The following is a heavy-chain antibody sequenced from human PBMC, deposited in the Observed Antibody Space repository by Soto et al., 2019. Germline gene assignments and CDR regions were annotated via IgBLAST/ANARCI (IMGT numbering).Heavy chain of an antibody. CDR2: IYYSGST. J-gene: IGHJ4*02. CDR3: ARVLRFLEWLPEYYFDY. V-gene: IGHV4-59*01. D-gene: IGHD3-3*01. CDR1: GGSISSYY. Sequence: SETLSLTCTVSGGSISSYYWSWIRQPPGKGLEWIGYIYYSGSTNYNPSLKSRVTISVDTSKNQFSLKLSSVTAADTAVYYCARVLRFLEWLPEYYFDYWGQGTLVTVSS.